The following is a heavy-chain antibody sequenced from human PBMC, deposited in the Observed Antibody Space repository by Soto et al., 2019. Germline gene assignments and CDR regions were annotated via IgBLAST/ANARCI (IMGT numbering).Heavy chain of an antibody. J-gene: IGHJ4*02. CDR1: GFTFSSYG. CDR3: ARDPGYGDFFDY. V-gene: IGHV3-33*01. D-gene: IGHD4-17*01. Sequence: PGGSLRLSCAASGFTFSSYGMHWVRQAPGKGLEWVAVIWYDGSNKYYADSVKGRFTISRDNSKNTLYLQMNSLRAEDTAVYYCARDPGYGDFFDYWGQGTLVTVSS. CDR2: IWYDGSNK.